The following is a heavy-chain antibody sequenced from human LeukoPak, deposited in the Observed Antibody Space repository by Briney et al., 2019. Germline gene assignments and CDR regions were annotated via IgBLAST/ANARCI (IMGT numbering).Heavy chain of an antibody. J-gene: IGHJ4*02. D-gene: IGHD6-13*01. CDR1: GFTFDDYA. V-gene: IGHV3-9*01. Sequence: GGSLRLSCAASGFTFDDYAMHWVRQAPGKGLEWVSGISWNSGSIGYADSVKGRFTISRDNAKNSLYLQMNSLRAEDTAVYYCARGTSSSWDYWGQGTLVTVSS. CDR2: ISWNSGSI. CDR3: ARGTSSSWDY.